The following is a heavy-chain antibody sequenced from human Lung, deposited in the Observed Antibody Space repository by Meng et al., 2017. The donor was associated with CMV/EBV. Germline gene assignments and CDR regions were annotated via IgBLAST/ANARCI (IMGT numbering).Heavy chain of an antibody. CDR1: GYSLTELS. D-gene: IGHD2-21*02. CDR2: FDPEDGET. V-gene: IGHV1-24*01. CDR3: VTDDLCSGGDCSVGY. Sequence: ASVXVSXXVSGYSLTELSIQWVRQAPGKGLEWMGGFDPEDGETIYAQKFQGRVTMTEDTSTNTAYMELSNLRSDDTAVYYYVTDDLCSGGDCSVGYWGQGTLVTVSS. J-gene: IGHJ4*02.